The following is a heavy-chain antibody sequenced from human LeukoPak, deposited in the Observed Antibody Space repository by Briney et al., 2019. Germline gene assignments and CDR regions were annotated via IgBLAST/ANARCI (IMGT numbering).Heavy chain of an antibody. J-gene: IGHJ4*02. CDR1: RFTFSSYA. D-gene: IGHD2-2*01. CDR2: ISYDGSNK. V-gene: IGHV3-30-3*01. Sequence: GSLRLSCAASRFTFSSYAMHWVRQAPGKGLERVAAISYDGSNKYYADSVKGRFTISRDNSKNTLYLQMNSLRAEDTAVYYCVVWGYCSSTSCPYDRYYFDYWGQGTLVTVSS. CDR3: VVWGYCSSTSCPYDRYYFDY.